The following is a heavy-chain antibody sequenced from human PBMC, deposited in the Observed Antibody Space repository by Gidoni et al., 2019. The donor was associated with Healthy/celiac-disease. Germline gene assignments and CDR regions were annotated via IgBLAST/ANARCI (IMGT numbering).Heavy chain of an antibody. CDR2: INPSGGST. D-gene: IGHD3-22*01. CDR3: ARGLTAVGDSSGYDSVFFDY. CDR1: GYPFPSYY. V-gene: IGHV1-46*03. Sequence: QVQLVQSGAEVKKPGASVKVSCKASGYPFPSYYMHWVRQAPGQGLEWMGIINPSGGSTSYAQKFQGRVTMTRDTSTSTVYMELSSLRSEDTAVYYCARGLTAVGDSSGYDSVFFDYWGQGTLVTVSS. J-gene: IGHJ4*02.